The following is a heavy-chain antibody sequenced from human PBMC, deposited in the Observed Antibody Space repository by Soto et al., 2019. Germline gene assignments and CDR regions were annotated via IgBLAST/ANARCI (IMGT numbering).Heavy chain of an antibody. D-gene: IGHD3-22*01. CDR1: GFTFSSYA. V-gene: IGHV3-23*01. CDR2: ISGSGGST. Sequence: GGSLRLSGAASGFTFSSYAVSWVRQAPGKGLEWVSAISGSGGSTYYADSVKGRFTISRDNSKNTLYLQMNSLRAEDTAVYYCAKDSEWGIVVVITTWDAFDIWGQGTMVTVSS. CDR3: AKDSEWGIVVVITTWDAFDI. J-gene: IGHJ3*02.